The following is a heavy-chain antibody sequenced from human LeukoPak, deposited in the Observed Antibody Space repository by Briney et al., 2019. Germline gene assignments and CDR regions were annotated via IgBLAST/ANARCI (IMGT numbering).Heavy chain of an antibody. Sequence: PSETLSLTYTVSGGSISSSSYYWGWIRQPPGKGLEWIGSIYYSGSTYYNPSLKSRVTISVDTSKNQFSLKLSSVTAADTAVYYCARLNRGLRRAFDIWGQGTMVTVSS. J-gene: IGHJ3*02. D-gene: IGHD1-14*01. V-gene: IGHV4-39*01. CDR3: ARLNRGLRRAFDI. CDR1: GGSISSSSYY. CDR2: IYYSGST.